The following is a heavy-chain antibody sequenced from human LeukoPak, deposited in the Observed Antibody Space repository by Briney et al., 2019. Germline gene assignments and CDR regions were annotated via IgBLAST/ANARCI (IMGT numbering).Heavy chain of an antibody. D-gene: IGHD5-18*01. CDR1: GFTFSRYW. J-gene: IGHJ3*02. CDR2: IKQGGSEK. Sequence: GGSLRLSCAASGFTFSRYWMSWVRQAPGKGLEWVANIKQGGSEKYYVDSVKGRFTISRDNAKNSLYLQMNSLRAEDTAVYYCAREDTAMVWEISDAFDIWGQGTMVTVSS. V-gene: IGHV3-7*01. CDR3: AREDTAMVWEISDAFDI.